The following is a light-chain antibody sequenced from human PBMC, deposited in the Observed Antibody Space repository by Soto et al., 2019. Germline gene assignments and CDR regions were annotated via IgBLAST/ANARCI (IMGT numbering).Light chain of an antibody. CDR1: QSINTY. CDR3: QQRRSWPVT. Sequence: EIVLTQSPGTLSLSPGEGATLSCRASQSINTYLAWYQQKPGQAPRLLIYDASKRATGIPARFSGSGSGTNFTLTISSLEPEDFPVYYCQQRRSWPVTFGQGTRLEIX. CDR2: DAS. J-gene: IGKJ5*01. V-gene: IGKV3-11*01.